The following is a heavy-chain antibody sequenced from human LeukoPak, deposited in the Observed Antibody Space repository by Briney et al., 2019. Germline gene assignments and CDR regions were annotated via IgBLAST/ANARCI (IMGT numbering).Heavy chain of an antibody. CDR3: ARDRFRRDGYNYGRDGAFDI. D-gene: IGHD5-24*01. J-gene: IGHJ3*02. V-gene: IGHV3-23*01. CDR1: GFTFRSYA. Sequence: GGSLRLSCAASGFTFRSYAMSWVRQAPGNGLEWVSAIGGSDGKTYYADSVKGRFTISRDNSKNTLYLQMNSLRAEDTAVYYCARDRFRRDGYNYGRDGAFDIWGQGTMVTVSS. CDR2: IGGSDGKT.